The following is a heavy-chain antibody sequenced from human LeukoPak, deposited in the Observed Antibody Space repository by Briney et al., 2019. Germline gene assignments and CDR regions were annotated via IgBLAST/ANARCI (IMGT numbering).Heavy chain of an antibody. V-gene: IGHV1-2*02. D-gene: IGHD3-3*02. Sequence: ASVKVSCKASGYTFSDFYLHRVRQAPGQGLEYVGWITPKSGDTYSPQRFQGRVTMTRDASISTAYMELSSLRSDDTAVYFCARVRLADERAWAYWGQGTLVTVSS. CDR2: ITPKSGDT. CDR1: GYTFSDFY. J-gene: IGHJ4*02. CDR3: ARVRLADERAWAY.